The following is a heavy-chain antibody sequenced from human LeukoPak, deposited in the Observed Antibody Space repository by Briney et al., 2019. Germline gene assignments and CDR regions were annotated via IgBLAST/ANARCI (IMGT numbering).Heavy chain of an antibody. D-gene: IGHD3-10*01. V-gene: IGHV4-39*07. J-gene: IGHJ4*02. Sequence: SETLSLTCTVSSGSISTSNYYWSWIRQPPGKGLEWIGEINHSGSTNYNPSLKSRVTISVDTSKNQFSLKLSSVTAADTAVYYCARGPVGYMYYYGSGSYFDYWGQGTLVTVSS. CDR2: INHSGST. CDR3: ARGPVGYMYYYGSGSYFDY. CDR1: SGSISTSNYY.